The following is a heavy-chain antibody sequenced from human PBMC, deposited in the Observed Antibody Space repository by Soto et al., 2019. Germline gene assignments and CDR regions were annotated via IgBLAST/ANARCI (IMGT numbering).Heavy chain of an antibody. J-gene: IGHJ4*02. CDR2: INPDGSET. CDR1: GFTFSSFW. V-gene: IGHV3-7*01. CDR3: SRSLDF. Sequence: GGSLRLSCAASGFTFSSFWMDWVRQAPGKGLEWVANINPDGSETHYVDSVKGRFTISRDNAKNSLYLQMSSLTAEDSALYYCSRSLDFWGQGARVTVSS.